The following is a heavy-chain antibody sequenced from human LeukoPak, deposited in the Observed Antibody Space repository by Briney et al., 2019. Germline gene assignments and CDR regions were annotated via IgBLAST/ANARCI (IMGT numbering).Heavy chain of an antibody. CDR3: ASSPSYDSSGYYYDY. J-gene: IGHJ4*02. CDR2: INHRGSA. V-gene: IGHV4-34*01. CDR1: GGPFSHYY. D-gene: IGHD3-22*01. Sequence: SGTLSLTCVVYGGPFSHYYWTYIRQPPGKGPEWIGEINHRGSAHYNPSLKSRVTISVDTSKSQFSLKMQSVTAADTAVYYCASSPSYDSSGYYYDYWGQGVLVTVSS.